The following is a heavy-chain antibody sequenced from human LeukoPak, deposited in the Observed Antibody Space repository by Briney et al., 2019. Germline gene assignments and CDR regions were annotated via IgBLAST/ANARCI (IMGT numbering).Heavy chain of an antibody. CDR3: ASQGIVGATRYFDY. J-gene: IGHJ4*02. D-gene: IGHD1-26*01. CDR2: IIPIFGTA. CDR1: GGTFSSYA. Sequence: SVKVSCKASGGTFSSYAISWVRQAPGQGLEWMGGIIPIFGTANYAQNFQGRVTITADESTSTAYMELSSLRSEDTAVYYCASQGIVGATRYFDYWGQGTLVTVSS. V-gene: IGHV1-69*01.